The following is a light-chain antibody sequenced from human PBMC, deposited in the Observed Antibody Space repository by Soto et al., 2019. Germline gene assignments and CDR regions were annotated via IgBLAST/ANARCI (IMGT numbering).Light chain of an antibody. CDR3: CSYAGTYTFYV. CDR1: SSDVGGYNY. Sequence: QSVLTQPRSVSGSPGQSVTISCTGTSSDVGGYNYVSWYRQHPGKAPKLIIYDVTERPSGVPDRFSGSKSGNTASLTVSGLQAEDEADYYCCSYAGTYTFYVFGTGTKVTVL. J-gene: IGLJ1*01. V-gene: IGLV2-11*01. CDR2: DVT.